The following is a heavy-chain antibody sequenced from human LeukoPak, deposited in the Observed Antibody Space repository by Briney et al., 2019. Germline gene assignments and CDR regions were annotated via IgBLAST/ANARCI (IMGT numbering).Heavy chain of an antibody. CDR1: GFTFGDYS. CDR3: TRVNWNYLNFEY. V-gene: IGHV3-49*04. Sequence: GGSLRLSCTASGFTFGDYSMTWVRQVPGKGLEWVGFIRSKPYGGTTEYAASVKGTFTISRDDSKSIAYLQMNSLKTEDTAVYYCTRVNWNYLNFEYWGRGTLVTVSS. CDR2: IRSKPYGGTT. J-gene: IGHJ4*02. D-gene: IGHD1-7*01.